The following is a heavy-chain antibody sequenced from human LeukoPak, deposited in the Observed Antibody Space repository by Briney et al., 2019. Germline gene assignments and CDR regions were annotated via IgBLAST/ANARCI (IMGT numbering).Heavy chain of an antibody. Sequence: GGSLRLSCAASGFTFSSYTMNWVRQAPGKGLEWVSGISGSGGSTHYADSVKGRFTISRDNSKNTLHLQMDSLRAEDTAVYYCAKVHGRYSTYWYFGLWGRGTLVTVSS. V-gene: IGHV3-23*01. D-gene: IGHD1-26*01. CDR1: GFTFSSYT. CDR3: AKVHGRYSTYWYFGL. CDR2: ISGSGGST. J-gene: IGHJ2*01.